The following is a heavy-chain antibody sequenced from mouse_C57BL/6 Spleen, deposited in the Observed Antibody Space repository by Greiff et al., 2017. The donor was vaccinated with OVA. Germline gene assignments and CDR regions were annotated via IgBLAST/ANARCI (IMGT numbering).Heavy chain of an antibody. V-gene: IGHV1-82*01. D-gene: IGHD2-5*01. Sequence: VQLQQSGPELVKPGASVKISCKASGYAFSSSWMNWVKQRPGKGLEWIGRIYPGDGDTNYNGKFKGKATLTADKSSSTAYMQLSSLTSEDSAVYFCARKAYSNSYYYAMDYWGQGTSVTVSS. CDR2: IYPGDGDT. CDR3: ARKAYSNSYYYAMDY. CDR1: GYAFSSSW. J-gene: IGHJ4*01.